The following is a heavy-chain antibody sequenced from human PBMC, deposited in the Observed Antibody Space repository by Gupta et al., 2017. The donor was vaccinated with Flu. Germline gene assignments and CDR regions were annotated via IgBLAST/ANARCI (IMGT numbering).Heavy chain of an antibody. J-gene: IGHJ4*02. D-gene: IGHD3-16*01. CDR2: VYFSGNT. CDR1: GYSLNSGSYY. CDR3: ARRGAYFFDY. Sequence: CTVSGYSLNSGSYYWSWIRQLPGKGLEWIGYVYFSGNTYYNPSLQSRVSISVDTSKNQFSLEVGSVTAADTAVYYCARRGAYFFDYWGQGTLVTVSS. V-gene: IGHV4-31*03.